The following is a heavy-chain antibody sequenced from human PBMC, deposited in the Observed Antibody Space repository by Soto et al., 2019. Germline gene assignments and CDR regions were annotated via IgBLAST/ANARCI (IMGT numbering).Heavy chain of an antibody. J-gene: IGHJ4*02. Sequence: EVQLVETGGGLIQPGGSLRLSCAASGFTVSSNYMSWVRQAPGKGLEWVSVIYSGGSTYYADSVKGRFTISRDNAKNARYQQMNSLRAEDTAVYYCARDQNSGYFLWGQGTLVTVSS. CDR3: ARDQNSGYFL. V-gene: IGHV3-53*02. CDR1: GFTVSSNY. D-gene: IGHD3-22*01. CDR2: IYSGGST.